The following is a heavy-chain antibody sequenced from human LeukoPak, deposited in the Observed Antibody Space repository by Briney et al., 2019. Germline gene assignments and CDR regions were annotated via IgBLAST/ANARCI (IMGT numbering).Heavy chain of an antibody. CDR1: GYTFTGYY. V-gene: IGHV1-2*04. CDR2: INTNSGGA. J-gene: IGHJ4*02. Sequence: ASVKVSCKASGYTFTGYYMHWVRQAPGQGLEWVGWINTNSGGANYAQKFQGWVTMTRDTSNSTAYMELNRLKSDDTAVYYCSRDFPIVRGAMGYWGQGTLVTVSS. D-gene: IGHD3-10*01. CDR3: SRDFPIVRGAMGY.